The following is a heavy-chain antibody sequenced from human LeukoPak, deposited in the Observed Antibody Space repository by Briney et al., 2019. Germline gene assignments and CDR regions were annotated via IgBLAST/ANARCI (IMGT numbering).Heavy chain of an antibody. CDR2: INPNSGGT. CDR1: GYTFTGYY. V-gene: IGHV1-2*02. Sequence: ASVKVSCKASGYTFTGYYMHWVRQAPGQGLEWMGWINPNSGGTNYAQKFQGRVTMTRDTSICTAYMELSRLRSDDTAVYYCARDLSPNLWFGDYYYYYMDVWGKGTTVTVSS. D-gene: IGHD3-10*01. J-gene: IGHJ6*03. CDR3: ARDLSPNLWFGDYYYYYMDV.